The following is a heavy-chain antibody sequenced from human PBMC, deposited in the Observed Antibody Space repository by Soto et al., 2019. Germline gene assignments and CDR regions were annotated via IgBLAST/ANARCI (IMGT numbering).Heavy chain of an antibody. V-gene: IGHV4-4*07. Sequence: SETLSLTCTVSGGSISGYYWSWIRQPAGKGLEWIGRIFASGRTDYNPSLKSRVTMSVDTSKNQFSLKLRSLIVADTAVYFCARDSDGTTSFDWFDPWGQGTLVTVSS. CDR2: IFASGRT. CDR1: GGSISGYY. D-gene: IGHD1-7*01. J-gene: IGHJ5*02. CDR3: ARDSDGTTSFDWFDP.